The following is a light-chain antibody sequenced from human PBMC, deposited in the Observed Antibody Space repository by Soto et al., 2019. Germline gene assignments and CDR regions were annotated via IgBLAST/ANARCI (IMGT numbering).Light chain of an antibody. CDR1: QSISSY. J-gene: IGKJ2*01. CDR2: DAS. V-gene: IGKV3-11*01. Sequence: EVLLIQSPATLSVSPGQRVTLSCRASQSISSYLAWYQQRPRQPSRLLIYDASNRATGIPARFSGSGSGADFTLTIRSLQPEDSATYYCQQYNSYQYTFGQGTKVDIK. CDR3: QQYNSYQYT.